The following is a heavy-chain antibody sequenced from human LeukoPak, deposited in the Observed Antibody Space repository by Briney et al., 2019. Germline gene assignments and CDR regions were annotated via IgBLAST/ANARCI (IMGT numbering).Heavy chain of an antibody. CDR3: ARHVRDRGYYSMYYFDY. Sequence: IYYSGSTNYNPSLKSRVTISVDTSKNQFSLKLSSVTAADTAVYYCARHVRDRGYYSMYYFDYWGQGTLVTVSS. CDR2: IYYSGST. V-gene: IGHV4-59*08. J-gene: IGHJ4*02. D-gene: IGHD3-22*01.